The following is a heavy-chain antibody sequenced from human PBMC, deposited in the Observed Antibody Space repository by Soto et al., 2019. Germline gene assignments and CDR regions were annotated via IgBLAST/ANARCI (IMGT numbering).Heavy chain of an antibody. V-gene: IGHV3-11*05. CDR2: ISSSSSYT. Sequence: GGSLRLSCAASGFTFSDYYMSWIRQAPGKGLEWVSYISSSSSYTNYADSVKGRFTISRDNAKNSLYLQMNSLRAEDTAVYYCARDGVRTNYYYYYVMDVCAQGTTVTVSS. CDR3: ARDGVRTNYYYYYVMDV. J-gene: IGHJ6*02. CDR1: GFTFSDYY. D-gene: IGHD3-10*01.